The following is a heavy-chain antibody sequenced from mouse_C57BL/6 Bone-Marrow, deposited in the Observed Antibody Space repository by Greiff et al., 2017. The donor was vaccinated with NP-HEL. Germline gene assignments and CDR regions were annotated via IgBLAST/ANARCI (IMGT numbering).Heavy chain of an antibody. CDR2: IHPNSGST. CDR3: VRYGYILDY. J-gene: IGHJ2*01. Sequence: QVQLQQSGAELVKPGASVKLSCKASGYTFTSYWMHWVKQRPGQGLEWIGMIHPNSGSTNYNEKFKSKATLTVDKSSSTAYMQLSSLTSEDSAVYYCVRYGYILDYWGQGTTLTVSS. V-gene: IGHV1-64*01. D-gene: IGHD2-2*01. CDR1: GYTFTSYW.